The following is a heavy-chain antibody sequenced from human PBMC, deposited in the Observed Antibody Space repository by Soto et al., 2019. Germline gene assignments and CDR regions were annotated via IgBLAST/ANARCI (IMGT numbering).Heavy chain of an antibody. J-gene: IGHJ4*02. CDR3: ARGRSGIDY. Sequence: VSSDYMNWVRQAPGKGLEYVSVIYSGGSTYYADSVKGRFTISRDNLKNTLYLQMNNLRVEDTAVYYCARGRSGIDYWGQGTQVTVSS. CDR1: VSSDY. CDR2: IYSGGST. V-gene: IGHV3-66*01.